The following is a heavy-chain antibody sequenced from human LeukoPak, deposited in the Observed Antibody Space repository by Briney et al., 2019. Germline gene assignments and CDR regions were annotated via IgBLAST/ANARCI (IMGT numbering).Heavy chain of an antibody. V-gene: IGHV4-34*01. CDR3: ARGWSYYDSSGYYYAFDY. CDR1: GGSFGGYY. Sequence: SETLSLTCAVYGGSFGGYYWSWIRQPPGKGLEWIGEINHSGSTNYNPSLKSRVTISVDTSKNQFSLKLSSVTAADTAVYYCARGWSYYDSSGYYYAFDYWGQGTLVTVSS. CDR2: INHSGST. D-gene: IGHD3-22*01. J-gene: IGHJ4*02.